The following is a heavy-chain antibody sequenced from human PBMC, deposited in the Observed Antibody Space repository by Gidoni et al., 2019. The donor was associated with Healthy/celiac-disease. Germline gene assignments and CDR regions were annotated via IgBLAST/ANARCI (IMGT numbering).Heavy chain of an antibody. Sequence: QVQLQQWGAELLKPSETLSLTCAVYGGSFSGYYWSWIRQPPGKGLEWIGAINHSGSTNYNPSLTSRVTISVDTSKNQFSLKLSSMTAADTAVYYCARLPDSYGISFDYWGQGTLVTVSP. V-gene: IGHV4-34*01. CDR2: INHSGST. CDR3: ARLPDSYGISFDY. CDR1: GGSFSGYY. J-gene: IGHJ4*02. D-gene: IGHD5-18*01.